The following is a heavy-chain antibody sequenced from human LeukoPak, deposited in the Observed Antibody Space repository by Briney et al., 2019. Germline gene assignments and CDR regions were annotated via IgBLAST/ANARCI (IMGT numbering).Heavy chain of an antibody. Sequence: GGSLRLSCATSGFSFSGRHMDWFRQAPGKGLEWVGFIRSKAYGGTTEYAASVKGRFTISRDDSKSIAYLQMNSLKTEDTAVYYCSNTYYYGSGSPRAGAFDIWGQGTMVTVSS. D-gene: IGHD3-10*01. CDR2: IRSKAYGGTT. J-gene: IGHJ3*02. V-gene: IGHV3-49*03. CDR3: SNTYYYGSGSPRAGAFDI. CDR1: GFSFSGRH.